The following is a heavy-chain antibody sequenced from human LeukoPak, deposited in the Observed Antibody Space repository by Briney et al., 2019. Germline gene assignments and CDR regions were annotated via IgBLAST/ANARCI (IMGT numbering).Heavy chain of an antibody. J-gene: IGHJ3*02. Sequence: SETLSLTCTVSGGSISSYHWSWIRQPPGKGLEWIGYIYYSGSTNYNPSLKSRVTISVDTSKNQFSLKLSSVTAADTAVYYCARDGSGYYDSSGYDVFDIWGQGTMVTVSS. CDR3: ARDGSGYYDSSGYDVFDI. CDR2: IYYSGST. CDR1: GGSISSYH. V-gene: IGHV4-59*01. D-gene: IGHD3-22*01.